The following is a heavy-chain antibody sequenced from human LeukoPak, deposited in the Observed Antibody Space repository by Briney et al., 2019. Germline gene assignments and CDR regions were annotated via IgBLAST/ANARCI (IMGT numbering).Heavy chain of an antibody. CDR1: GFTFSSYE. CDR2: ISSGSTI. V-gene: IGHV3-48*03. J-gene: IGHJ4*02. D-gene: IGHD5-18*01. CDR3: ARGLVTPSRLMWYYFDY. Sequence: PGGSLRLSCAASGFTFSSYEMNWVRQAPGKGLEWVSYISSGSTIYYADSVKGRFTISRDNAKNSLYLQMNSLRAEDTAVYYCARGLVTPSRLMWYYFDYWGQGTLVTVSS.